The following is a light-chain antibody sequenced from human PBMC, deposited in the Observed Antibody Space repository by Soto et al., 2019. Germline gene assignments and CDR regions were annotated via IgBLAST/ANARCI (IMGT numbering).Light chain of an antibody. J-gene: IGKJ1*01. CDR2: VAS. CDR3: QQSYSTTWT. CDR1: QNIASY. V-gene: IGKV1-39*01. Sequence: DIQMTQSPSSLSASVGDRVTISCRASQNIASYLNWYQQKPGRAPRLLIYVASSLLSGVPSRFSGSGSGTEFTLTITSLQPEEFATYNCQQSYSTTWTFGQGTKVEIK.